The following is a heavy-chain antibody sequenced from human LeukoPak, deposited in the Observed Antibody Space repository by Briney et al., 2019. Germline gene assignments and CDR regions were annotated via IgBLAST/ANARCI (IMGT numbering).Heavy chain of an antibody. D-gene: IGHD3-16*02. J-gene: IGHJ4*02. CDR2: IIPIFGTA. CDR1: GGTFISYA. CDR3: ARGSYVWGSYRLINGHHDY. V-gene: IGHV1-69*13. Sequence: SVKVSCKASGGTFISYAISWVRQAPGQGLEWMGGIIPIFGTANYAQKFQGRVTITADESTSTAYMELSSLRSEDTAVYYCARGSYVWGSYRLINGHHDYWGQGTLVTVSS.